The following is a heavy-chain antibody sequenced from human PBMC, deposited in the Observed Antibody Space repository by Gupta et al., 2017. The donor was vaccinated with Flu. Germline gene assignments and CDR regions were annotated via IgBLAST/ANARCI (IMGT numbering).Heavy chain of an antibody. V-gene: IGHV4-4*08. J-gene: IGHJ5*02. CDR3: ARQSGISGTDR. D-gene: IGHD2-15*01. CDR1: GTSISSYY. Sequence: QVQLQESGPGLVKPSETLSLTCTVSGTSISSYYWSWIRQPPGKGLEWIAYIYSSGITKYSPSLESRVTISLDTSKNQFSLRLSAVTTADTAIYYCARQSGISGTDRWGHGILVTVSS. CDR2: IYSSGIT.